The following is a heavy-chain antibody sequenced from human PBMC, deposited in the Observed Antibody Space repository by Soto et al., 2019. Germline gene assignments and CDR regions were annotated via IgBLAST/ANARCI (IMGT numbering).Heavy chain of an antibody. CDR2: IYPGDSDT. D-gene: IGHD1-7*01. CDR1: GYSFTSYW. Sequence: GESLKISCKGSGYSFTSYWIGWVRQMPGKGLEWMGIIYPGDSDTRYSPSFQGQVTISADKSISTAYLQWSSLKASDTAMYYCARGRLELRRTDAFDIWGQGTMVTVSS. J-gene: IGHJ3*02. CDR3: ARGRLELRRTDAFDI. V-gene: IGHV5-51*01.